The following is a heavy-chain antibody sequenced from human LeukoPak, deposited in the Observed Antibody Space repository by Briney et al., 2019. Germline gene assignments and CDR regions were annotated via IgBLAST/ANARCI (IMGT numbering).Heavy chain of an antibody. Sequence: SETLSLTCAVYGGSFSGYYWSWIRQPPGKGLEWIGEINHSGSTNYNPSLKSRATISVDTSKNQFSLKLSSVTAADTAVYYCASLKTGSSGGSSWGQGTLVTVSS. CDR3: ASLKTGSSGGSS. J-gene: IGHJ5*02. V-gene: IGHV4-34*01. CDR1: GGSFSGYY. CDR2: INHSGST. D-gene: IGHD2-15*01.